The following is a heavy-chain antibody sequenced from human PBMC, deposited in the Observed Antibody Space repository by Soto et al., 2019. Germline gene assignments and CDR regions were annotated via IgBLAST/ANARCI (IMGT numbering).Heavy chain of an antibody. Sequence: QVQLVQSGAEVKKPGASVKISCKSSGYPFTSNFIHWVRQAPGQRLEWMGVINPSGGSTSYSQKFQGRVTMTRDTSTSTVYMELSSLRSEDAAVYYCARVSTLTTCFDYWGQGTLLTVSS. V-gene: IGHV1-46*03. CDR2: INPSGGST. D-gene: IGHD3-22*01. CDR3: ARVSTLTTCFDY. J-gene: IGHJ4*02. CDR1: GYPFTSNF.